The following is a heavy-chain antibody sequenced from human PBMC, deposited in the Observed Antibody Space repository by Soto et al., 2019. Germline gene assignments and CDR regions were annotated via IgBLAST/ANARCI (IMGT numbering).Heavy chain of an antibody. CDR1: GYTFTGYY. Sequence: ASVKVSCKASGYTFTGYYMHWVRQAPGQGLEWMGWINPNSGGTNYAQKFQGWVTMTRDTSISTAYMELSRLRSDDTAVYYCARDRALGGKEWELLIALDIWGQGTMVTVSS. CDR3: ARDRALGGKEWELLIALDI. D-gene: IGHD1-26*01. V-gene: IGHV1-2*04. J-gene: IGHJ3*02. CDR2: INPNSGGT.